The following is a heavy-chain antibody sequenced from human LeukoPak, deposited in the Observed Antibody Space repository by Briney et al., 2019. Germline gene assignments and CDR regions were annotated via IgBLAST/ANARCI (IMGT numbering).Heavy chain of an antibody. CDR1: GGSFSGYY. D-gene: IGHD2-2*01. Sequence: SETLSLTCAVYGGSFSGYYWSWIRQPPGKGLEWIGEINHSGSTNYNPSLKSRVTISVDTSKNQFSLKLSSVTAADTAVYYCARARVVPAAKWFDPWGQGTLVTVSS. CDR3: ARARVVPAAKWFDP. J-gene: IGHJ5*02. V-gene: IGHV4-34*01. CDR2: INHSGST.